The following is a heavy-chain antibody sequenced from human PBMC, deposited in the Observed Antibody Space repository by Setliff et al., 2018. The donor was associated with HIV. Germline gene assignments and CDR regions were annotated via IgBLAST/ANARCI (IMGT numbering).Heavy chain of an antibody. J-gene: IGHJ5*02. Sequence: PGGSLRLSCAASGFTFSGYSFNWVRQAPGKGLEWLTYINYDSKIIYNADSVKGRFTISRDNGDNSVYLQMNSLRPEDTAVYYCARSESSGYSLPYTRFDAWGQGALVTVSS. V-gene: IGHV3-48*01. D-gene: IGHD3-22*01. CDR2: INYDSKII. CDR3: ARSESSGYSLPYTRFDA. CDR1: GFTFSGYS.